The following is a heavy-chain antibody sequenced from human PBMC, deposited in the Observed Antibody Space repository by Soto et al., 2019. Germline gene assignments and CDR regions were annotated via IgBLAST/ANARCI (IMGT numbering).Heavy chain of an antibody. D-gene: IGHD3-10*01. CDR1: GGSFSGYY. V-gene: IGHV4-34*01. CDR3: ARGPYYYGSGGWDY. CDR2: INHSGST. Sequence: SETLSLTCAVYGGSFSGYYWSWIRQPPGKGLEWIGEINHSGSTNYNPPLKSRVTISVDTSKNQFSLKLSSVTAADTAVYYCARGPYYYGSGGWDYWGQGTLVTVSS. J-gene: IGHJ4*02.